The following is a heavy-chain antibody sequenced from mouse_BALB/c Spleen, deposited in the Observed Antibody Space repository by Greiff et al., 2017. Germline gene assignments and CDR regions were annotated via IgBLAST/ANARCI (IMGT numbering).Heavy chain of an antibody. D-gene: IGHD1-1*01. CDR2: IYPGNVNT. Sequence: VKLQESGPELVKPGASVRISCKASGYTFTSYYIHWVKQRPGQGLEWIGWIYPGNVNTKYNEKFKGKATLTADKSSSTAYMQLSSLTSEDSAVYFCAREGITTVPFDVWGAGTTVTVSS. J-gene: IGHJ1*01. CDR1: GYTFTSYY. V-gene: IGHV1S56*01. CDR3: AREGITTVPFDV.